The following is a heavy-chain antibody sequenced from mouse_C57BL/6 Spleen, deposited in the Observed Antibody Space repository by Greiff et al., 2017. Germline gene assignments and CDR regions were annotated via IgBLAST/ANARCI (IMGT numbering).Heavy chain of an antibody. V-gene: IGHV1-76*01. CDR3: AREVWLLLFDY. J-gene: IGHJ2*01. D-gene: IGHD2-2*01. CDR2: IYPGSGNT. Sequence: QVQLKQSGAELVRPGASVKLSCKASGYTFTDYYINWVKQRPGQGLEWIARIYPGSGNTYYNEKFKGKATLTAEKSSSTAYMQLSSLTSEDSAVYFCAREVWLLLFDYWGQGTTLTVSS. CDR1: GYTFTDYY.